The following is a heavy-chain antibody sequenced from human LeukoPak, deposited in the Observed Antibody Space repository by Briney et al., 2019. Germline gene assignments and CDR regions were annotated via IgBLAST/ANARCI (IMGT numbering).Heavy chain of an antibody. CDR3: ARDLALVAYYYYMDV. J-gene: IGHJ6*03. CDR2: IISSGYT. V-gene: IGHV4-4*07. Sequence: SVTLSLTCTVSGDSISDYYWTWIRQPAGKGLEWIGRIISSGYTNYNPSLTSRLAMSLDTSKNQISLRLNSVTAADTAVYYCARDLALVAYYYYMDVWGKGTSVTVSS. D-gene: IGHD2-15*01. CDR1: GDSISDYY.